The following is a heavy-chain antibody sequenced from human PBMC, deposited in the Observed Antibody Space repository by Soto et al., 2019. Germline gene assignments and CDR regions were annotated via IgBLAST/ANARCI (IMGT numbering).Heavy chain of an antibody. CDR2: INAGNGNT. D-gene: IGHD6-19*01. V-gene: IGHV1-3*01. Sequence: QVQLVQSGAEVKKPGASVKVSCKASGYTFTSYAMHWVRQAPGQRLEWMRWINAGNGNTKYSQKFQGRVTITRDTSASTAYMELSSLRSEDTAVYYCARSPPLPYSSGSLLDYWGQGTLVTVSS. CDR1: GYTFTSYA. J-gene: IGHJ4*02. CDR3: ARSPPLPYSSGSLLDY.